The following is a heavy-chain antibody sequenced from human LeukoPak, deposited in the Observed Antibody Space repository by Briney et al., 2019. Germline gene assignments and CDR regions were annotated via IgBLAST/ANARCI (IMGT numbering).Heavy chain of an antibody. CDR3: AREEIRSWFDP. V-gene: IGHV4-59*01. D-gene: IGHD5-24*01. J-gene: IGHJ5*02. CDR1: GGSISSYY. Sequence: PSETLSLTCTVSGGSISSYYWSWIRQPPGKGLEWIGYIYYSRSTNYNPSLKSRGTISVDTSKNQFSLKLSSVTAADTAVYYCAREEIRSWFDPWGQGTLVTVSS. CDR2: IYYSRST.